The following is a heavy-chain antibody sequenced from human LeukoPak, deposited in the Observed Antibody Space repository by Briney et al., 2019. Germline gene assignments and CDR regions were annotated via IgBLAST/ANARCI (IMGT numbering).Heavy chain of an antibody. V-gene: IGHV1-69*13. J-gene: IGHJ4*02. CDR2: IIPTFGTA. Sequence: SVKVSFTASGCTFTSYAISWVRQAPGQGLEWMGGIIPTFGTANYAQKFQGRVTITSDESTSTAYMELSSLRFEDTAVYYCARAPRGGYDSFDYWGQGALVTVSS. CDR1: GCTFTSYA. CDR3: ARAPRGGYDSFDY. D-gene: IGHD5-12*01.